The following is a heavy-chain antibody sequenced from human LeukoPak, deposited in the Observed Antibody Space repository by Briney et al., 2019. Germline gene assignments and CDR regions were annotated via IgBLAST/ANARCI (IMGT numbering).Heavy chain of an antibody. D-gene: IGHD3-3*01. CDR2: ISAYNGNT. V-gene: IGHV1-18*01. CDR1: GYTFTSYG. Sequence: ASVKVSCKASGYTFTSYGISWVRQAPGQGLEWMGWISAYNGNTNYAQKLQGRVTMTTDTSTSTAYMELRSLRSDDTAVYYCARDRRYYDFWSGSFMDVWGQGTTVTVS. CDR3: ARDRRYYDFWSGSFMDV. J-gene: IGHJ6*02.